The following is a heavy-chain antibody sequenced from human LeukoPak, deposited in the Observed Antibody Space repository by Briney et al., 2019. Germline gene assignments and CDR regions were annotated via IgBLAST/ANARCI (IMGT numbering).Heavy chain of an antibody. V-gene: IGHV3-23*01. D-gene: IGHD2-15*01. Sequence: GGSLRLSCAVSGFTFTNYAMSWVRQAPGKGLEWVSAISRSGGNTYYADSVKGRFTISRDNSKNTLYLQMNSLRAEDTAVYYCAKAGAVVVVAAKYFDYWGQGTLVTVSS. CDR2: ISRSGGNT. J-gene: IGHJ4*02. CDR3: AKAGAVVVVAAKYFDY. CDR1: GFTFTNYA.